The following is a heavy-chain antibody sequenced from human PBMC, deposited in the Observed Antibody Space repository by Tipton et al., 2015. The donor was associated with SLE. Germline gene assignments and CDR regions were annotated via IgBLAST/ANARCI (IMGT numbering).Heavy chain of an antibody. CDR3: ARDPSSTWDVFDI. J-gene: IGHJ3*02. CDR1: GGSITSHY. V-gene: IGHV4-38-2*02. Sequence: TLSLTCTVSGGSITSHYWSWIRQPPGKGLEWIGSIYHSGSTYYNPSLKSRVTISVDTSKNQFSLKLSSVTAADTAVYYCARDPSSTWDVFDIWGQGTMVTVSS. CDR2: IYHSGST. D-gene: IGHD6-13*01.